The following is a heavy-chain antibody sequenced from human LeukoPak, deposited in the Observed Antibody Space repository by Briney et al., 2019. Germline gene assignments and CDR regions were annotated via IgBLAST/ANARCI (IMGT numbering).Heavy chain of an antibody. J-gene: IGHJ5*02. D-gene: IGHD6-19*01. Sequence: KTSETLSLTCTVSGGSISSYYWSWIRQPPGKGLEWIGYIYYSGSTNYNPSLKSRVTISVDTSKNQFSLKLSSVTAADTAVYYCAREGWLVVWFDPWGQGTLVTVSS. CDR2: IYYSGST. CDR3: AREGWLVVWFDP. V-gene: IGHV4-59*12. CDR1: GGSISSYY.